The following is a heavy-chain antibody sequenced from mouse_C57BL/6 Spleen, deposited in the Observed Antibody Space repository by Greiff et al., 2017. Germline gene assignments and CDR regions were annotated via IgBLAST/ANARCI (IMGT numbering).Heavy chain of an antibody. CDR2: ISSGGSYP. CDR3: ARHLDSSGYGY. D-gene: IGHD3-2*02. CDR1: GFTFSSYG. J-gene: IGHJ2*01. Sequence: EVKLQESGGDLVKPGGSLKLSCAASGFTFSSYGMSWVRQTPDKRLAWVATISSGGSYPYYPDSVKGRFTISRDKAKNTLYLQMSSLTSEDTAMFYCARHLDSSGYGYWGQGTTLTVSS. V-gene: IGHV5-6*01.